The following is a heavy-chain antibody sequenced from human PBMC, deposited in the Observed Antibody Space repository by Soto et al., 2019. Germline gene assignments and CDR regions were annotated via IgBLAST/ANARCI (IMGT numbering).Heavy chain of an antibody. CDR1: GFTFSSYS. J-gene: IGHJ5*02. CDR3: ARDPSFDCSTTSCYTWFDP. D-gene: IGHD2-2*02. V-gene: IGHV3-21*01. CDR2: ISSSSSYI. Sequence: GGSLRLSCAASGFTFSSYSMNWVRQAPGKGLEWVSSISSSSSYIYYADSVKGRFTISRDNAKNSLYLQMNSLRAEDTAVYYCARDPSFDCSTTSCYTWFDPWGQGTLVTVSS.